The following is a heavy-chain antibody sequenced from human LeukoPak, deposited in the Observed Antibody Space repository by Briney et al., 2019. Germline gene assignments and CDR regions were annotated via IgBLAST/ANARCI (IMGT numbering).Heavy chain of an antibody. CDR2: IESKNDGGTT. CDR1: GFTVSNAR. J-gene: IGHJ4*02. D-gene: IGHD3-3*01. Sequence: PGGSLRLSCAVSGFTVSNARMNWVRQAPGKGLEWIGRIESKNDGGTTDYAAPVKGRFTISRDDATNMVILHIDSLKTEDTAVYYCTTVRGITVFGEVIDYWGQGTLVTISS. CDR3: TTVRGITVFGEVIDY. V-gene: IGHV3-15*04.